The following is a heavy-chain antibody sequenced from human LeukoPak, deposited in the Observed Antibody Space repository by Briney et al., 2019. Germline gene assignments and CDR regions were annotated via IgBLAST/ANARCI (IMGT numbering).Heavy chain of an antibody. CDR1: GFTFSSYA. V-gene: IGHV3-23*01. J-gene: IGHJ4*02. CDR3: VKLLVGATAAY. CDR2: IGGSGSST. D-gene: IGHD1-26*01. Sequence: GGSLRLSCAASGFTFSSYAMSWVRRAPGKGLEWVSAIGGSGSSTYYADSVKGRFTISRDNSKNTLFLQMNSLRAEDTAIYYCVKLLVGATAAYWGQGTLVTVSS.